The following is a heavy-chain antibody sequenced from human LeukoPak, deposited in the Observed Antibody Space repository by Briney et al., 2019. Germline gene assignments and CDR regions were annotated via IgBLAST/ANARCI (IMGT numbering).Heavy chain of an antibody. Sequence: KPSETLSLTCTVSGGSISNYYWSWIRQPPRKGLEWIGYIYYSGRTNYNPSLKSRLTISVDTFKNQFSLKLRSVTAADTAVYYCARDGVGATTHFDYWGQGTLVTVSS. CDR1: GGSISNYY. CDR2: IYYSGRT. V-gene: IGHV4-59*01. J-gene: IGHJ4*02. CDR3: ARDGVGATTHFDY. D-gene: IGHD1-26*01.